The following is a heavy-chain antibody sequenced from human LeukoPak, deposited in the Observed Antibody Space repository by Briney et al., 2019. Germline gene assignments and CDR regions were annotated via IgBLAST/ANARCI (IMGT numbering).Heavy chain of an antibody. Sequence: PGGSLKLTCAASGFTFSGSTVHWVRQASGKGLEWVGRMGSKANNYATAYAASVQGRFTISRDDSKNTAYLQMNSLKTGDTAVYYCSSPIHNGDYDYFYGLDVWGQGTTVTVSS. CDR3: SSPIHNGDYDYFYGLDV. CDR1: GFTFSGST. CDR2: MGSKANNYAT. J-gene: IGHJ6*02. V-gene: IGHV3-73*01. D-gene: IGHD4-17*01.